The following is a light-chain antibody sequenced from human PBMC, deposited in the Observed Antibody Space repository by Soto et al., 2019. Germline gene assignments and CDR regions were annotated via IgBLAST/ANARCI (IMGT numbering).Light chain of an antibody. J-gene: IGKJ2*01. CDR1: QSLSSN. Sequence: EIVMTQSPATLSVSPGERATLSCRASQSLSSNLAWYQQKPGQAPRLLIYGASSRATGHPARFSGSGSGTEFTLTISSLQSGDFAVYYCQQYHNWPPTFGQGTNVEIK. CDR3: QQYHNWPPT. V-gene: IGKV3-15*01. CDR2: GAS.